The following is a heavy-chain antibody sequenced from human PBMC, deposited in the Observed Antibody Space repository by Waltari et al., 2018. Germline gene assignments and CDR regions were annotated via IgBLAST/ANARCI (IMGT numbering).Heavy chain of an antibody. J-gene: IGHJ4*02. D-gene: IGHD5-12*01. CDR2: IYQSGST. V-gene: IGHV4-38-2*01. CDR1: GYSIRSGYY. CDR3: ARIDYIGYCDF. Sequence: QMLLQESGPELVKPSETLSLTCDVSGYSIRSGYYWGWIRQPPGQGLEWIGKIYQSGSTFYNPSLKSRVTSSVDTSKNQFTLKLSSVTAADTAVYYCARIDYIGYCDFWGRGTLVTVSS.